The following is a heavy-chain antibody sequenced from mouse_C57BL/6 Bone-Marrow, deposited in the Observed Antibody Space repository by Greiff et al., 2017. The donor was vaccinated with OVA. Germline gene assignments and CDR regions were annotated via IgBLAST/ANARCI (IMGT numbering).Heavy chain of an antibody. V-gene: IGHV1-63*01. CDR2: IYPGGGYY. J-gene: IGHJ3*01. CDR1: GYTFTNYW. Sequence: QVQLQQSGAELVRPGTSVKMSCKASGYTFTNYWIGWAKQRPGHGLEWIGDIYPGGGYYNYNEKFKGKATLTADKSSSTAYMQFSSLTSEDSAIYYGARAYDGHYGGFAYWGQGTLVTVSA. CDR3: ARAYDGHYGGFAY. D-gene: IGHD2-3*01.